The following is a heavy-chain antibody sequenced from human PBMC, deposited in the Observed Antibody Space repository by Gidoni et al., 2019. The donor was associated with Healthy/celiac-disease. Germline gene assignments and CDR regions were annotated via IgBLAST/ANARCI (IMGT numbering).Heavy chain of an antibody. V-gene: IGHV3-21*01. Sequence: EVQLVESGGGLVKPGGSLRLSCAASGFTFSSYSMNWVRQAPGKGLEWVSSISSSSSYIYYADSVKGRFTISRDNAKNSLYLQMNSLRAEDTAVYYCARELNYYYYMDVWGKGTTVTVSS. CDR2: ISSSSSYI. J-gene: IGHJ6*03. CDR3: ARELNYYYYMDV. CDR1: GFTFSSYS.